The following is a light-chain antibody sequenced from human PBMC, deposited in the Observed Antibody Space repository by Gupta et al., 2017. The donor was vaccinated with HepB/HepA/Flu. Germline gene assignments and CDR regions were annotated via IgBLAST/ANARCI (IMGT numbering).Light chain of an antibody. V-gene: IGKV2-30*01. CDR1: QNLLFSDGNTY. CDR2: MVS. J-gene: IGKJ4*01. Sequence: DAVLTQSPLSLPVTLGQSASISCRSSQNLLFSDGNTYLHWYLQRPGQSPRRLIYMVSNRASGVPDRFSGSGSGTDFTLKISRVEAEDIGVYYCVQGTHCPLSFGGGTKVEIK. CDR3: VQGTHCPLS.